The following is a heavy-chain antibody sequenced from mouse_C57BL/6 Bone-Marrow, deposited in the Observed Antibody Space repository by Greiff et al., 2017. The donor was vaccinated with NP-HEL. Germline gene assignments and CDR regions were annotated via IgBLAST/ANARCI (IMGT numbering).Heavy chain of an antibody. D-gene: IGHD1-1*01. Sequence: VQLQQSGPELVKPGASVKISCKASGYTFTDYYINWVKQRPGQGLEWIGWIFPGSGSTYYNEKFKGKATLTVDKSSSTAYMLLSSLTSEDSAVYFCARPITTVVATPYAMDYWGQGTSVTVSS. V-gene: IGHV1-75*01. CDR2: IFPGSGST. CDR3: ARPITTVVATPYAMDY. J-gene: IGHJ4*01. CDR1: GYTFTDYY.